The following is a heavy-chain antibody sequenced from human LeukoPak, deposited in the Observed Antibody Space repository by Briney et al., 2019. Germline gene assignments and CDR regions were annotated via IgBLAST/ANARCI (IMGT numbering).Heavy chain of an antibody. V-gene: IGHV4-59*01. CDR2: IYYSGST. CDR3: ARGDYYFDY. Sequence: SETLSLTCTVSGGSISSYYWSWIRQPPGKGLEWIGYIYYSGSTNYNPSLKSRVTISVDTSKNQFSLKLSSVTAADTAVYYCARGDYYFDYWGQGTLVTVSS. CDR1: GGSISSYY. J-gene: IGHJ4*02.